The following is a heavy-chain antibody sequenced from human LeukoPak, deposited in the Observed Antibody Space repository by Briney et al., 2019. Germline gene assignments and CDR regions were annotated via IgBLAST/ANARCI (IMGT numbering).Heavy chain of an antibody. CDR2: INSDGSST. J-gene: IGHJ4*02. CDR1: GFTFSSYW. D-gene: IGHD6-6*01. V-gene: IGHV3-74*01. CDR3: ARGYGSSRGWC. Sequence: GGSLRLSCAASGFTFSSYWMHWVRQAPGKGLVWVSRINSDGSSTSYADSVKGRFTISRDNAKNTLYLQMNSLRAEDTAVYYCARGYGSSRGWCWGEGTLVTVSS.